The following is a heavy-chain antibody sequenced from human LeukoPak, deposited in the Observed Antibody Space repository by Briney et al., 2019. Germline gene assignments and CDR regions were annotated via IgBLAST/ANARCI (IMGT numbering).Heavy chain of an antibody. CDR2: ISGSGGST. CDR1: GFTFSSYA. Sequence: GGSLRLSCAASGFTFSSYAMSWVRQAPGKGLEWVSAISGSGGSTYYADSVKGRFTISRDNSKNTLYLKMNSLRAEDTAVYYCVGRGYDILTGLLDAFDIWGQGTMVTVSS. CDR3: VGRGYDILTGLLDAFDI. D-gene: IGHD3-9*01. J-gene: IGHJ3*02. V-gene: IGHV3-23*01.